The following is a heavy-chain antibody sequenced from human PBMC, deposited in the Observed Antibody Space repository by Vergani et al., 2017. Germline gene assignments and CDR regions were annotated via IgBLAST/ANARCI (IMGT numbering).Heavy chain of an antibody. V-gene: IGHV1-3*01. D-gene: IGHD6-13*01. CDR1: GYTFTSYA. CDR2: INAGNGNT. J-gene: IGHJ4*02. Sequence: QVQLVQSGAEVKKPGASVKVSCKASGYTFTSYAMHWVRQAPGQRLEWMGWINAGNGNTKYSQKFQGRVTITRDTSASTAYMELSSLRSEDTAVYYCARAVRSSSWYLPLDYWGQGTLVTVSS. CDR3: ARAVRSSSWYLPLDY.